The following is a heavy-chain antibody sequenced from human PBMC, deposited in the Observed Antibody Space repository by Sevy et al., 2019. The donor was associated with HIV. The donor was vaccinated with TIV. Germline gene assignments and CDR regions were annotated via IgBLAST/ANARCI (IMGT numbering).Heavy chain of an antibody. V-gene: IGHV4-31*03. D-gene: IGHD3-16*01. CDR1: GGSISSGGYY. J-gene: IGHJ5*02. Sequence: PSETLSLTCTVSGGSISSGGYYWSWIRQHPGKGLEWIGYIYYSGSTYYNPSLKSRVTISVDNSKNQFSLKLSSVTAADTAVYYCARGGETPRGFDPWGQGSLVTVSS. CDR2: IYYSGST. CDR3: ARGGETPRGFDP.